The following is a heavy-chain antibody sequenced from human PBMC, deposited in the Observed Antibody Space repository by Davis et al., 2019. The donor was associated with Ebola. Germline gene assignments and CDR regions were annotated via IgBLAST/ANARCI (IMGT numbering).Heavy chain of an antibody. CDR1: DGSISSHY. Sequence: PSETLSPTCSFSDGSISSHYWNWIRQPPGKGLEWVGIIYDSGRTNYNPSLKSRVTISADTSKNHFSLNLSSVTAADTAVYFCARFGEGAYWGQGTLVTVSS. D-gene: IGHD2-21*01. J-gene: IGHJ4*02. V-gene: IGHV4-59*11. CDR3: ARFGEGAY. CDR2: IYDSGRT.